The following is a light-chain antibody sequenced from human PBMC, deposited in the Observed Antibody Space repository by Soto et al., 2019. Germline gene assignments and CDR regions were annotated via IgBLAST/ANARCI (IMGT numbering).Light chain of an antibody. CDR1: LSVSSSY. CDR3: QQYGSSPPT. Sequence: EIVLTQSPGTLSLSPGERATLSCRASLSVSSSYLAWYQQKPGQAPRILIYGASSRATGIPDRFSGSGSGTDFTLTISRLEPEDFAVYYCQQYGSSPPTFGQGTKVDIK. CDR2: GAS. J-gene: IGKJ1*01. V-gene: IGKV3-20*01.